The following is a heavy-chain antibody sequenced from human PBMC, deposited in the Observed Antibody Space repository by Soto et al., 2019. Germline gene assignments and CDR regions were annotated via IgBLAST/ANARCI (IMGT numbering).Heavy chain of an antibody. CDR1: GGTFSIYT. V-gene: IGHV1-69*02. D-gene: IGHD6-19*01. J-gene: IGHJ5*02. Sequence: QVQLVQSGAEVKKPGSSVKVSCKASGGTFSIYTISWVRQAPGQGLEWMGRIIPILGIANYAQKFQGRVTITADKSTSTAYMELSSLRSEDTAVYDCARLENYSSGWYNWFDPWGQGTLVTVSS. CDR2: IIPILGIA. CDR3: ARLENYSSGWYNWFDP.